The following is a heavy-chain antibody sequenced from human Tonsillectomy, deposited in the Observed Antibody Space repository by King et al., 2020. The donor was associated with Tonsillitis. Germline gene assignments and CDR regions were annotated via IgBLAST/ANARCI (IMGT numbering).Heavy chain of an antibody. V-gene: IGHV3-21*01. D-gene: IGHD2-15*01. Sequence: VQLVESEGGLVKPGGSLRLSCAASGFTFSTYSMDWVRQAPGKGLEWVSSISRSSDYIYCAASMKGRFTISRDNAENSLYLQMNSLRAEDTAVYYCARQKVVVVAATRGFGDYWGQGTLVTVSS. CDR1: GFTFSTYS. CDR2: ISRSSDYI. J-gene: IGHJ4*02. CDR3: ARQKVVVVAATRGFGDY.